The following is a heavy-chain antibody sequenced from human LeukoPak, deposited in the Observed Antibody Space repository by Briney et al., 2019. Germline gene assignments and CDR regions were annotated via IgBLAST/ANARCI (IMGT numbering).Heavy chain of an antibody. CDR2: IYPRDSST. CDR3: ARDQEAFDY. CDR1: GYSFTSNY. Sequence: ASVKVSCKASGYSFTSNYIHWVRQAPGQGLEWMGMIYPRDSSTSYAQKFQGRVTVTRDTSTSTVHMELSGLRSEDTAVYYCARDQEAFDYWGQGTLVTVSS. V-gene: IGHV1-46*01. J-gene: IGHJ4*02.